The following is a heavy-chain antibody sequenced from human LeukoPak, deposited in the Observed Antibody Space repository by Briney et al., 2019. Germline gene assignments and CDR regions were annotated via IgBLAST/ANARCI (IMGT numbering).Heavy chain of an antibody. CDR1: GYTFTGYY. J-gene: IGHJ4*02. CDR2: INPNSGGT. D-gene: IGHD3-22*01. CDR3: ARVRYYDSRGVSPYYFDY. V-gene: IGHV1-2*02. Sequence: ASVKVSCKASGYTFTGYYMHWVRQAPGQGLEWMGWINPNSGGTNYAQKFQGRVTMTRDTSISTAYMELSRLRSDDTAVYYCARVRYYDSRGVSPYYFDYWGQGTLVTVSS.